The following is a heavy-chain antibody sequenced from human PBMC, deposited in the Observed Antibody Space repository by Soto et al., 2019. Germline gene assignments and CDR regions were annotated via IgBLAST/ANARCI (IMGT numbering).Heavy chain of an antibody. J-gene: IGHJ4*02. V-gene: IGHV3-66*04. CDR2: IYSGGST. D-gene: IGHD5-18*01. Sequence: GGSLRLSCAASGVTVSSNYMSWVRQAPGKGLEWVSVIYSGGSTYYADSVKGRFTISRDNSKNTLYLQMNSLRAEDTAVYYCARHGYNYGGGYFYYWGQGTLVTVSS. CDR3: ARHGYNYGGGYFYY. CDR1: GVTVSSNY.